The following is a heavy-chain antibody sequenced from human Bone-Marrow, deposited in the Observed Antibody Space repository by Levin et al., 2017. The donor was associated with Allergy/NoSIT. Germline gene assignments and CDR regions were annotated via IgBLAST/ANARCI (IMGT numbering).Heavy chain of an antibody. CDR2: ITDRGDRA. D-gene: IGHD6-6*01. CDR1: GFTFSSYA. Sequence: LSLTCAASGFTFSSYAISWVRQAPGKGLEWVSSITDRGDRAYYADSVKGRFTISRDNSKDTLNLQMNSLRADDTALYYCATIEYSSSDRSFYGLDVWGQGTTVTVSS. V-gene: IGHV3-23*01. J-gene: IGHJ6*02. CDR3: ATIEYSSSDRSFYGLDV.